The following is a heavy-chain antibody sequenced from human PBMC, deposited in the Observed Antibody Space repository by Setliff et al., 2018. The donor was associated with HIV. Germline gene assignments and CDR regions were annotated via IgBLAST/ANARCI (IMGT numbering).Heavy chain of an antibody. CDR3: ARERYCSAGSCYSKLSWFDP. Sequence: GASVKVSCKASGGTFRKYAISWVRQAPGQGLEWMGGIIPIFGIANYAQKFQDRVTITTDESTTTAYMELSSLRSEDTAVYFCARERYCSAGSCYSKLSWFDPGGQGTLVTVS. V-gene: IGHV1-69*05. CDR2: IIPIFGIA. D-gene: IGHD2-15*01. J-gene: IGHJ5*02. CDR1: GGTFRKYA.